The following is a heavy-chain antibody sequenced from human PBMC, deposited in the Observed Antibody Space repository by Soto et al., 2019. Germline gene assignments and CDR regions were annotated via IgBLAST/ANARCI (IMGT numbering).Heavy chain of an antibody. CDR3: ARHSYYSNPLRFDP. D-gene: IGHD4-4*01. CDR1: GGSISSYY. V-gene: IGHV4-59*08. CDR2: IHYSGST. Sequence: SETLSLTCTVSGGSISSYYWSWIRQPPGKGPEWIGNIHYSGSTNYNPSLKSRVTISVDTSKNQFSLRLSSVTAAETAVYYCARHSYYSNPLRFDPWGQGTLVTVSS. J-gene: IGHJ5*02.